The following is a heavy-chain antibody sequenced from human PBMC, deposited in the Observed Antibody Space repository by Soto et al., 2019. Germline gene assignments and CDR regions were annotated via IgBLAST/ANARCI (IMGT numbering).Heavy chain of an antibody. CDR2: IYYSGST. V-gene: IGHV4-39*01. J-gene: IGHJ4*02. D-gene: IGHD6-19*01. Sequence: PSETLSLTCTVSGGSISSSSYYWGWIRQPPGKGLEWIGSIYYSGSTYYNPSLKSRVTISVDTSKNQFSLKLSSVTAADTAVYYCASLSSGNTFWGQGTLVTVSS. CDR1: GGSISSSSYY. CDR3: ASLSSGNTF.